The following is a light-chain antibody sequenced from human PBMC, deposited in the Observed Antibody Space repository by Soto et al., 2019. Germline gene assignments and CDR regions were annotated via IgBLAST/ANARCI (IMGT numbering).Light chain of an antibody. V-gene: IGLV2-14*01. Sequence: QSALTQPASVYGSPGQSITISCTGTSRDIGTYNYVSWYQHHPGNAPKVIIYEATNRPSGVSDRFSGSKSGNTASLTISGLQAEDEADYYCSSYTGGNALVLFGGGTKVTVL. CDR3: SSYTGGNALVL. CDR1: SRDIGTYNY. J-gene: IGLJ3*02. CDR2: EAT.